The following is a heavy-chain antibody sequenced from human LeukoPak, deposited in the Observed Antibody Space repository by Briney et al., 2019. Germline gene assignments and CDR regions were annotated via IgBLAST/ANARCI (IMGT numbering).Heavy chain of an antibody. CDR2: ISSSGSAI. CDR1: GFTFSSYE. V-gene: IGHV3-48*03. Sequence: GGSLRLSCAASGFTFSSYEMNWVRQAPGKGLEWVSYISSSGSAIYYADSVKGRFTISRDNAKNSPYLQMNSLRAEDTAVYYCAELGITMIGGVWGKGTTVTISS. D-gene: IGHD3-10*02. J-gene: IGHJ6*04. CDR3: AELGITMIGGV.